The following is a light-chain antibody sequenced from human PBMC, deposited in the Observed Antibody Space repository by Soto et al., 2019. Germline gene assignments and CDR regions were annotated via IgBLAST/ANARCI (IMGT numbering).Light chain of an antibody. CDR1: SSDVGAYNY. CDR3: SSYTNTNPGL. V-gene: IGLV2-14*01. Sequence: QSALTQPASVSGSPGQSITISCTGTSSDVGAYNYVSWYQQHPGTSPKLMIYDVSNRPSGVSNLFSGSKSGNTASLTISGHQAEDEADYYCSSYTNTNPGLFGGGTKVTVL. J-gene: IGLJ2*01. CDR2: DVS.